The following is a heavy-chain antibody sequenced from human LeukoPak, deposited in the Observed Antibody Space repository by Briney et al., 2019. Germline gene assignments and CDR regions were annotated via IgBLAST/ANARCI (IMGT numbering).Heavy chain of an antibody. V-gene: IGHV3-30*18. Sequence: GRSLRLSCADSGFTFSSYGMHWVRQAPGKGLEWVAVISYDGSNKYYGDSVKGRFTISRDNSKNTLYLQMNSLRAEDTGVYYCAKDRNYYDRSVGYWGQGTLVTVSS. J-gene: IGHJ4*02. CDR2: ISYDGSNK. CDR3: AKDRNYYDRSVGY. CDR1: GFTFSSYG. D-gene: IGHD3-22*01.